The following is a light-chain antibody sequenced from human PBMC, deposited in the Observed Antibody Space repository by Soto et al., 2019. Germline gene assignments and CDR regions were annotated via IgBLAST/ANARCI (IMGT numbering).Light chain of an antibody. CDR2: GAS. CDR1: QSVANNF. Sequence: EIVLAQSPGTLSLSPGQGATLSCRASQSVANNFLVWYQQKPGQAPRVLIHGASKRATGIPDRFGGGGAETDFTLTISRLEPEELAIYYCQQYGSSPITFGQGTRLEIK. J-gene: IGKJ5*01. V-gene: IGKV3-20*01. CDR3: QQYGSSPIT.